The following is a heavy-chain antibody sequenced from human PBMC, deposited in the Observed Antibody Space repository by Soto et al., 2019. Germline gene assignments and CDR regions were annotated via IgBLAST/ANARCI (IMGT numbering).Heavy chain of an antibody. CDR2: IIPVFSTV. V-gene: IGHV1-69*12. Sequence: QVQLVQSGAEVKKPGSSVKVSCKASGGTVSSYAISWVRQAPGQGLEWMGGIIPVFSTVNYAQKLQGRVTITADESTSTAYMERGRLRSEDTAVYYCARGYCSGGSCFKYNYHGMDVWGQGTTFTVSS. CDR1: GGTVSSYA. J-gene: IGHJ6*02. CDR3: ARGYCSGGSCFKYNYHGMDV. D-gene: IGHD2-15*01.